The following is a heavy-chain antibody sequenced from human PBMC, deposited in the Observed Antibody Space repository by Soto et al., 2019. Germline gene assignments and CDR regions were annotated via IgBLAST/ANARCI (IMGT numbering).Heavy chain of an antibody. V-gene: IGHV1-18*01. Sequence: VKVSCKASDYTFTSYGVGWVGQAPGQGLEWMGWISAYNGNTNYAQKLQGRVTMTTDTSTSTAYMELRSLRSDDTAVYYCARDEQWLVRAFDIWGQGTMVTVSS. D-gene: IGHD6-19*01. J-gene: IGHJ3*02. CDR3: ARDEQWLVRAFDI. CDR1: DYTFTSYG. CDR2: ISAYNGNT.